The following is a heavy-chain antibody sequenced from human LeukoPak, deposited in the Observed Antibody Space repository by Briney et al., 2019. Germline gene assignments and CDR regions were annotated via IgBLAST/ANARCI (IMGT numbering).Heavy chain of an antibody. CDR3: ARDLVPTGGRPGSSDY. CDR2: ISAYNGNT. Sequence: ASVKVSCKAPGYTFTNYGISWVRQAPGQGLEWIGWISAYNGNTNYAENLQGTVTMTTDKSTSTAYMELRSLRSDDTAVYYCARDLVPTGGRPGSSDYWGQGTLVTVSS. D-gene: IGHD2-15*01. CDR1: GYTFTNYG. V-gene: IGHV1-18*01. J-gene: IGHJ4*02.